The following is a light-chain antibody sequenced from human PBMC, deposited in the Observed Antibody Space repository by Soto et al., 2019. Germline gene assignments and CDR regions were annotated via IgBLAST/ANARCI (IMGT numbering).Light chain of an antibody. J-gene: IGKJ2*03. Sequence: EIVLTQSPGTVSLSPGQRATLSCRASQSISSSHLAWYQQRLGQAPRLLIYGASNRATGIPDRISGSGSGTDFTLTISRVEPEDFAVYYCHQYYYAVNSFGQGTKLEIK. CDR2: GAS. CDR3: HQYYYAVNS. V-gene: IGKV3-20*01. CDR1: QSISSSH.